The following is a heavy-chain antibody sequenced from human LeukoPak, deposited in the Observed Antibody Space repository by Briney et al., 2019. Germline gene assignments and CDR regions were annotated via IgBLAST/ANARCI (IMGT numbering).Heavy chain of an antibody. CDR2: IRSSISYI. V-gene: IGHV3-21*01. D-gene: IGHD2-2*01. CDR1: GFTFSSYS. CDR3: ARDCDSTSCYPY. Sequence: GGSLRLSCAASGFTFSSYSMNCVRQAPGKGLEWVSSIRSSISYIYYADSVKGRFTISRDNAKNSLYLQMNSLRAEDTAVYYCARDCDSTSCYPYWGQGTLVTVSS. J-gene: IGHJ4*02.